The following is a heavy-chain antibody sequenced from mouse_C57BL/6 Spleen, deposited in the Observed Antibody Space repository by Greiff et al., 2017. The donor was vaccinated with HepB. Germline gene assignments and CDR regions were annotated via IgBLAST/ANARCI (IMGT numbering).Heavy chain of an antibody. CDR1: GYSITSGYY. CDR3: ARDYYGRGYFDV. J-gene: IGHJ1*03. V-gene: IGHV3-6*01. Sequence: EVQRVESGPGLVKPSQSLSLTCSVTGYSITSGYYWNWIRQFPGNKLEWMGYISYDGSNNYNPSLKNRISITRDTSKNQFFLKLNSVTTEDTATYYCARDYYGRGYFDVWGTGTTVTVSS. D-gene: IGHD1-2*01. CDR2: ISYDGSN.